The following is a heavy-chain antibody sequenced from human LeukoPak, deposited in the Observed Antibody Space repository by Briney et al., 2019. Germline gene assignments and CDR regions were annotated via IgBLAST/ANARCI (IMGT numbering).Heavy chain of an antibody. D-gene: IGHD6-19*01. Sequence: SETLSLTCTVSGGSISSYYWSWIRQPPGKGLEWIGYIYYSGSTNYNPSLKSRVTISVDTSKNQFSLKLSSVTAADTAVYYCARTDSSGWYYFDYWGQGTLVTVSS. CDR1: GGSISSYY. CDR2: IYYSGST. J-gene: IGHJ4*02. CDR3: ARTDSSGWYYFDY. V-gene: IGHV4-59*01.